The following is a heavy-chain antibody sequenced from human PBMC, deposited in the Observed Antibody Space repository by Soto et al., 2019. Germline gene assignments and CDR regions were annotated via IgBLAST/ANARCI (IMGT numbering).Heavy chain of an antibody. V-gene: IGHV4-30-4*01. D-gene: IGHD3-10*01. J-gene: IGHJ4*02. CDR2: IYYSGST. CDR1: GGSLSSGDCY. Sequence: QVQLQESGPGLVKPSQTLSLTCTVSGGSLSSGDCYWSWIRQPPGKGLEWIGYIYYSGSTYYNPYLKSRVTISVDTSKNQFSLKLSSVTAADTAVYYCARAQGSGFLVSWGQGTLVTVSS. CDR3: ARAQGSGFLVS.